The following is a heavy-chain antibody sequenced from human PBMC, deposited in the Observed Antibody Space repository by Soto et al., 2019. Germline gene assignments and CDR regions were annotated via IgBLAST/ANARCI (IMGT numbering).Heavy chain of an antibody. Sequence: PSETLSLTCAVSGYSISSSNWWGWIRQPPGKGLEWIGYIYYSGSTYYNPSLKSRVTMSVDTSKNQFSLTLSAVNAVDTSVYYCAVQYGSSSGALSDAFDIWGQGTMVTVS. V-gene: IGHV4-28*01. D-gene: IGHD6-6*01. CDR1: GYSISSSNW. J-gene: IGHJ3*02. CDR3: AVQYGSSSGALSDAFDI. CDR2: IYYSGST.